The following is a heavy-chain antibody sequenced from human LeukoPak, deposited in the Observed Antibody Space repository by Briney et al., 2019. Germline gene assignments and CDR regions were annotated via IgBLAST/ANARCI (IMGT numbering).Heavy chain of an antibody. V-gene: IGHV3-21*01. J-gene: IGHJ4*02. D-gene: IGHD2-21*02. Sequence: GGSLRLSCAASGFTFSSYSMNWVRQAPGKGLEWVSSISSSSSYIYYADSVKGRFTISRDNAKNSLYLQMNSLRAEDTAVYYCARDDAVVVTVQWGQGTLVTVSS. CDR2: ISSSSSYI. CDR3: ARDDAVVVTVQ. CDR1: GFTFSSYS.